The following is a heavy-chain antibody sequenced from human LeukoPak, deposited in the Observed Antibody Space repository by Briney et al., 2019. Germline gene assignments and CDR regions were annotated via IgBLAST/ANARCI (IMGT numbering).Heavy chain of an antibody. CDR3: ARAGDSSGYYRDAFDI. Sequence: SETLSLTCAVCGGSFSGYYWSWIRQPPGKGLEWIGEINHSGSTNYNPSLKSRVTISVDTSKNQFSLRLSSVAAADTAVYYCARAGDSSGYYRDAFDIWGQGTMVTVSS. CDR1: GGSFSGYY. CDR2: INHSGST. J-gene: IGHJ3*02. V-gene: IGHV4-34*01. D-gene: IGHD3-22*01.